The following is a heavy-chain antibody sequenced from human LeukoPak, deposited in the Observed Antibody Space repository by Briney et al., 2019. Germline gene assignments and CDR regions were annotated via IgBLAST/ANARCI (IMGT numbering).Heavy chain of an antibody. J-gene: IGHJ4*02. CDR2: ISSSSSYI. CDR1: GFTFSSYS. Sequence: GGTLRLSCAASGFTFSSYSMNWVRQAPGKGLEWVSSISSSSSYIYYADSVKGRFTISRDNAKNSLYLQMNSLRAEDTAVYYCARGAGWGATEDYWGQGTLVTVSS. V-gene: IGHV3-21*01. D-gene: IGHD1-26*01. CDR3: ARGAGWGATEDY.